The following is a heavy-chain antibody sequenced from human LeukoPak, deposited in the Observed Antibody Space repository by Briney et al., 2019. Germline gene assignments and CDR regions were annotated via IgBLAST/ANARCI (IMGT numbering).Heavy chain of an antibody. CDR2: VYAGGNT. V-gene: IGHV4-4*07. CDR1: GGSITFYY. J-gene: IGHJ4*02. CDR3: ARDSRYHDFWSGYVDY. Sequence: PSETPSLTCTVSGGSITFYYWTWIRQSAGKGLEWIGRVYAGGNTNYNPSLKSRTTLSIDTSKNEFSLMLTYVTAADTAIYYCARDSRYHDFWSGYVDYWGQGILVTVSS. D-gene: IGHD3-3*01.